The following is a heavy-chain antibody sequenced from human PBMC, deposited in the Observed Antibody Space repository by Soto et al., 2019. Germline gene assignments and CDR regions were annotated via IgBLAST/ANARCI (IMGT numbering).Heavy chain of an antibody. V-gene: IGHV1-69*01. CDR3: ARLVPRTTLSDP. D-gene: IGHD3-10*01. Sequence: QVQLVQSGSEVKKPGSSVKVSCKASGGTFSSYAISWVRQAPGQGLEWMGGIIPIFGTANYAQKFQGRVTITADESTSTAYMELSSLRSEDTAVYYGARLVPRTTLSDPWGQGTLVTVSS. J-gene: IGHJ5*02. CDR1: GGTFSSYA. CDR2: IIPIFGTA.